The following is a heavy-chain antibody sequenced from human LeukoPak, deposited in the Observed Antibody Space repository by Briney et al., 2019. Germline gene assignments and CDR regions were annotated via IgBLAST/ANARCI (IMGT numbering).Heavy chain of an antibody. CDR2: ISAYNGNT. Sequence: ASVKVSCKASGYTFTSYGISWVRQAPGQGLEWMGWISAYNGNTNYAQKLQGRVTTTTDTSTSTAYMGLRSLRSDDTAVYYCARYSSGWHFDYWGQGTLVTVFS. D-gene: IGHD6-19*01. CDR1: GYTFTSYG. J-gene: IGHJ4*02. CDR3: ARYSSGWHFDY. V-gene: IGHV1-18*01.